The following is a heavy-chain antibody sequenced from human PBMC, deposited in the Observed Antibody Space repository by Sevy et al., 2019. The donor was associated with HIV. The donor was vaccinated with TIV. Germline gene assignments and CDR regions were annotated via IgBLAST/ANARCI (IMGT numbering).Heavy chain of an antibody. D-gene: IGHD3-22*01. J-gene: IGHJ4*02. Sequence: GGSLRLSCAASGFTVSSNYMSWVRQAPGKGLEWVSVIYSGGSTYYADSVKGRFTISRDNSKNTLYLQMNSLRAEDTAVYYCARDMGGYYDSRGYFDYWGQGTLVTVSS. CDR2: IYSGGST. CDR1: GFTVSSNY. CDR3: ARDMGGYYDSRGYFDY. V-gene: IGHV3-53*01.